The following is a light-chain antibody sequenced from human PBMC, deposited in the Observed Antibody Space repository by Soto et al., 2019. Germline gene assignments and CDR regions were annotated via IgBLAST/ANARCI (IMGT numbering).Light chain of an antibody. CDR1: ISDVGSYNL. CDR3: CSYARSTTFYV. Sequence: QSALTQPASVSGSPGQSVTISCTGTISDVGSYNLVSWYQQHPNKAPKLLIFEVSRRPSGVSNRFSGSKSGNTASLTISGLQAEDEADYYCCSYARSTTFYVFGTGTQLTVL. V-gene: IGLV2-23*02. J-gene: IGLJ1*01. CDR2: EVS.